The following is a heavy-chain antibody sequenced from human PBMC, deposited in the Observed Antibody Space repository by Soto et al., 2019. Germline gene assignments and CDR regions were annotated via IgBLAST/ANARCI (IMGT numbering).Heavy chain of an antibody. V-gene: IGHV4-30-4*01. Sequence: SETLSLTCTVSGCSISSGDYYWSWIRQPPGKGLEWIGYIYYSGSTYYNPSLKSRVTISVDTSKNQFSLKLSSVTAADTAVYYWARFLVPAAKGFDPWGQRNLVPVSS. CDR2: IYYSGST. J-gene: IGHJ5*02. D-gene: IGHD2-2*01. CDR1: GCSISSGDYY. CDR3: ARFLVPAAKGFDP.